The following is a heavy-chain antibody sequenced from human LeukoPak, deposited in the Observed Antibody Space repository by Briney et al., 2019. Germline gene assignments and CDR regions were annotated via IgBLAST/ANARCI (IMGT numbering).Heavy chain of an antibody. Sequence: QSGGSLRLSCAASGFTLSTYRMNWVRQAPGKGLEWLSYINNDSSTIYYTDSLKGRFTISRDNAKNSLYLQMNSLRDEDTAVYYCARATSTSGPTFDYWGQGTLVTGSS. D-gene: IGHD6-19*01. CDR1: GFTLSTYR. CDR3: ARATSTSGPTFDY. V-gene: IGHV3-48*02. CDR2: INNDSSTI. J-gene: IGHJ4*02.